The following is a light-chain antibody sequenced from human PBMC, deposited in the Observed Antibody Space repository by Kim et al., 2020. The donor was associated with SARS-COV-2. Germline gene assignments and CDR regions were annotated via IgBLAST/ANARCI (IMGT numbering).Light chain of an antibody. Sequence: SVSPGQTASITCSGDKMGDKYVCWYQQKPGQSPVVVIYQDTKRPSGIPERFSGSNSGNTATLTISGTQAMDEADYFCQAWDRTTAVFGGGTKLTVL. CDR3: QAWDRTTAV. V-gene: IGLV3-1*01. J-gene: IGLJ3*02. CDR2: QDT. CDR1: KMGDKY.